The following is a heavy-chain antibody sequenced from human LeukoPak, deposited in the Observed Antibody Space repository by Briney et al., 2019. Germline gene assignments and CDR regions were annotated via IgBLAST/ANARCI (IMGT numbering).Heavy chain of an antibody. Sequence: GESLKISCKGSGYSFTSYWIGWVRQMPGKGLEWSGIIYPGDSDTRYSPSFQGQVTISADKSISTAYLQWSSLKASDTAMYYCARHADKYYYDSSGYYYFDYWGQGTLVTVSS. CDR2: IYPGDSDT. J-gene: IGHJ4*02. CDR3: ARHADKYYYDSSGYYYFDY. V-gene: IGHV5-51*01. CDR1: GYSFTSYW. D-gene: IGHD3-22*01.